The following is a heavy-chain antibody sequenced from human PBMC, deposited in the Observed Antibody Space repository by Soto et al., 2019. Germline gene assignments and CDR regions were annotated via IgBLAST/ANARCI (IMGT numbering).Heavy chain of an antibody. J-gene: IGHJ5*02. CDR2: INAGNGNT. D-gene: IGHD3-10*01. CDR3: ARDRGYGSGTPRFNWFDP. CDR1: GYTFTSYA. V-gene: IGHV1-3*01. Sequence: ASVKVSCKASGYTFTSYAMHWVRQAPGQRLEWMGWINAGNGNTKYSQKFQGRVTITRDTSASTAYMELSSLRSEDTAVYYCARDRGYGSGTPRFNWFDPWGQGTLVTVSS.